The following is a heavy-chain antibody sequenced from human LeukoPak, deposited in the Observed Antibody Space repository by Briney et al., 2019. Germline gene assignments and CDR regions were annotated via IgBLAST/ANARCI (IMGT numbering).Heavy chain of an antibody. J-gene: IGHJ6*02. CDR1: GYTFTSYD. D-gene: IGHD3-22*01. V-gene: IGHV1-8*01. CDR3: ARGYDSSGYYYYYYYYYGMDV. Sequence: ASVKVSCKASGYTFTSYDINWVRQATGQGLEWMGWMNPNSGNTGYAQKFQGRVTMTRNTSISTAYMELSSLRSEDTAVYYCARGYDSSGYYYYYYYYYGMDVWGQGTTVTVSS. CDR2: MNPNSGNT.